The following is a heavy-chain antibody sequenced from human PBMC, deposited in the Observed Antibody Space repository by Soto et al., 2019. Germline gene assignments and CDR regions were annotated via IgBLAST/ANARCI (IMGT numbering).Heavy chain of an antibody. CDR1: GYTFTSYG. D-gene: IGHD4-17*01. CDR3: ARDRLVPIYGGNSGWYYYYEGMDV. Sequence: QVQLVQSGAEVKKPGASVKVSCKASGYTFTSYGISWVRQAPGQGLEWMGWISAYNGNTNYAQKLQGRVTMTTDTPTSTAYRELRNLRADDTAVYYCARDRLVPIYGGNSGWYYYYEGMDVWGQGTTVTVSS. J-gene: IGHJ6*02. CDR2: ISAYNGNT. V-gene: IGHV1-18*01.